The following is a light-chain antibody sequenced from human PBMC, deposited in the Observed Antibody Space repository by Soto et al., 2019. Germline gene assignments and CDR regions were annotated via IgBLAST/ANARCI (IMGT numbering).Light chain of an antibody. CDR1: RSVSINY. CDR2: RAS. Sequence: DIVLTQSPGTLSLSPGETATLSCRASRSVSINYLAWYQQRPGQAPRLLINRASNRATGIPDRFTGSGSGTDFTLTINRLEPADFAVYYCQHYGSSPRTFGQGTKVDIK. CDR3: QHYGSSPRT. J-gene: IGKJ1*01. V-gene: IGKV3-20*01.